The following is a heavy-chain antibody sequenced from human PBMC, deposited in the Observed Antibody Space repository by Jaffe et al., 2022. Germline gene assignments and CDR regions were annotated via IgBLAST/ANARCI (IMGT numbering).Heavy chain of an antibody. CDR1: GYTFTSYA. Sequence: QVQLVQSGAEVKKPGASVKVSCKASGYTFTSYAMHWVRQAPGQRLEWMGWINAGNGNTKYSQKFQGRVTITRDTSASTAYMELSSLRSEDTAVYYCARVIGDPARTTVTTPLGAFDIWGQGTMVTVSS. V-gene: IGHV1-3*01. CDR3: ARVIGDPARTTVTTPLGAFDI. D-gene: IGHD4-17*01. J-gene: IGHJ3*02. CDR2: INAGNGNT.